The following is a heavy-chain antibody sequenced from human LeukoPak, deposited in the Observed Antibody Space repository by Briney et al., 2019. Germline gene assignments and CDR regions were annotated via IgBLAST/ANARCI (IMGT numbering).Heavy chain of an antibody. CDR1: GYTFTGYY. V-gene: IGHV1-2*02. CDR3: ARGVAAAGKRYYFDY. J-gene: IGHJ4*02. D-gene: IGHD6-13*01. CDR2: INPNSGGT. Sequence: GASVNVSCKASGYTFTGYYMHWVRQAPGQGLEWMGWINPNSGGTNYAQKFQGRVTMTRDASISTAYMELSRLRSDDTAVYYCARGVAAAGKRYYFDYWGQGTLVTVSS.